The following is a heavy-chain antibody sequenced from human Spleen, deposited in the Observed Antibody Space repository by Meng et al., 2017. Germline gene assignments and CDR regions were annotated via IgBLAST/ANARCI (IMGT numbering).Heavy chain of an antibody. CDR3: ARKAGNCISTTCYSLYY. CDR1: GYTFPDYL. CDR2: INPKSGDT. D-gene: IGHD2-2*01. Sequence: ASVKVSCKASGYTFPDYLLHWVRRAPGQGLEWMGRINPKSGDTHYAHRFQGRVTMTGDTSISTAYMELTRLTSEDTAVYFCARKAGNCISTTCYSLYYWGQGTLVPVSS. J-gene: IGHJ4*02. V-gene: IGHV1-2*06.